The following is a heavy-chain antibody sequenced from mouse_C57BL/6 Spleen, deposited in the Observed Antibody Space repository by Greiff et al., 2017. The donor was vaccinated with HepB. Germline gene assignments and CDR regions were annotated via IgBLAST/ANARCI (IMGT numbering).Heavy chain of an antibody. V-gene: IGHV5-9-1*02. Sequence: EVMLVESGEGLVKPGGSLKLSCAASGFTFSSYAMSWVRQTPEKRLEWVAYISSGGDYIYYADTVKGRFTISRDNARNTLYLQMSSLKSEDTAMYYCTRGGNLGAMDYWGQGTSVTVSS. CDR2: ISSGGDYI. CDR3: TRGGNLGAMDY. CDR1: GFTFSSYA. J-gene: IGHJ4*01.